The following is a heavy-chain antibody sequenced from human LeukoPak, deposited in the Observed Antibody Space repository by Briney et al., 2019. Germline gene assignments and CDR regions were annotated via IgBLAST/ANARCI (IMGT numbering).Heavy chain of an antibody. V-gene: IGHV1-46*01. D-gene: IGHD5-12*01. Sequence: ASVAVSCKASGYTFTSYYMHWVRQAPGQGLEWMGIINPSGGSTSYAQKFQGRVTMTRDMSTCTVYMELSSLRSEDTAVYYCARDPVDAAAGGSPERTFDYWGQGTLVTVSS. J-gene: IGHJ4*02. CDR1: GYTFTSYY. CDR2: INPSGGST. CDR3: ARDPVDAAAGGSPERTFDY.